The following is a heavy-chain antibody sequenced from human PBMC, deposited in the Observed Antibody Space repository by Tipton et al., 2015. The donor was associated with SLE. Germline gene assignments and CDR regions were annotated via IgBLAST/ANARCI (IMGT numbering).Heavy chain of an antibody. D-gene: IGHD2-15*01. V-gene: IGHV4-4*07. CDR3: ARRCWVDAFDI. CDR2: IYSCGRT. CDR1: GGAIRTFY. J-gene: IGHJ3*02. Sequence: TLSLTCPVSGGAIRTFYWSWIRQSAGKGLEWSGRIYSCGRTNYNPSLQSRVTMSVDTSRKQFSLKLTSVTAADTTVYYCARRCWVDAFDIWGQGTMVIVSS.